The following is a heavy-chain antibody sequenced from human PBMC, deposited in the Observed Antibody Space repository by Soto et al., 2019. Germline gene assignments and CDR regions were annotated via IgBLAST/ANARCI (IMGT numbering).Heavy chain of an antibody. CDR2: ISGSGGST. V-gene: IGHV3-23*01. Sequence: PGGSLRLSCAASGFTFSSYAMSWVRQAPGKGLEWVSAISGSGGSTYYADSVKGRFTISRDNSKNTLYLQMNSLRAEDTAVYYCAKAAVWYYYGSGSNDAFDIWGQGTMVTVSS. CDR3: AKAAVWYYYGSGSNDAFDI. CDR1: GFTFSSYA. J-gene: IGHJ3*02. D-gene: IGHD3-10*01.